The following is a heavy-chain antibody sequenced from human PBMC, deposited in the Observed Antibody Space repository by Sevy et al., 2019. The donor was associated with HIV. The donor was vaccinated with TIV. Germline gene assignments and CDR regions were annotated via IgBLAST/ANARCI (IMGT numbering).Heavy chain of an antibody. Sequence: GGSLRLSCAASGFTFSSYWMSWVRQAPGKGLEWVANIKQDGSEKYYVDSVMGRFTISRDNAKNSLYLQMNSLRAEDTAVYYCARDPGAEGQWLATGGADAFDIWGQGTMVTVSS. CDR2: IKQDGSEK. CDR1: GFTFSSYW. V-gene: IGHV3-7*01. CDR3: ARDPGAEGQWLATGGADAFDI. D-gene: IGHD6-19*01. J-gene: IGHJ3*02.